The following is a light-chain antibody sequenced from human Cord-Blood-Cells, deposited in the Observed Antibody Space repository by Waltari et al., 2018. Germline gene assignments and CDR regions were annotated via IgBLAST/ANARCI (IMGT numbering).Light chain of an antibody. CDR1: QSISSY. V-gene: IGKV1-39*01. CDR2: AES. Sequence: DIQMTQSPSSLSASVGDRVTITCRASQSISSYLNWYQQKPGKAPKLPIYAESILQSGVPSRVSGSGSGTDFTLTISSLQPEDFATYYCQQSYSTPPITFGQGTRLESK. J-gene: IGKJ5*01. CDR3: QQSYSTPPIT.